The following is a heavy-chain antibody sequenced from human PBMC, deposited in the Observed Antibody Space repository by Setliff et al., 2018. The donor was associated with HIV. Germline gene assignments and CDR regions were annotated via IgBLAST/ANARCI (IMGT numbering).Heavy chain of an antibody. Sequence: GGSLRLSCSTSGFNFRDSWMSWLRLAPGKGLEWVANISPDESERYSVDSVRGRFTVSRDNAKSSLYLQMNSLRAEDTAVYYCARVANLWDTWGYFDYWGRGTLVTVSS. V-gene: IGHV3-7*01. CDR1: GFNFRDSW. CDR2: ISPDESER. J-gene: IGHJ4*02. CDR3: ARVANLWDTWGYFDY. D-gene: IGHD3-16*01.